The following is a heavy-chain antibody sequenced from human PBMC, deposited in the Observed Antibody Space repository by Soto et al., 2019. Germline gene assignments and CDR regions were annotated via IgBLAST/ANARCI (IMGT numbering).Heavy chain of an antibody. J-gene: IGHJ6*02. V-gene: IGHV3-48*02. CDR2: ISSGSGTI. CDR3: ARARGSGTLYDVDV. D-gene: IGHD3-10*01. CDR1: GFTSSSYS. Sequence: GGSLRLSCVASGFTSSSYSMNWVRQAPGKGLEWVSYISSGSGTIYYAESVKGRFTNSRDNAKNPLFLQMKSLRDEVTVVYYCARARGSGTLYDVDVWGQGTTVTVSS.